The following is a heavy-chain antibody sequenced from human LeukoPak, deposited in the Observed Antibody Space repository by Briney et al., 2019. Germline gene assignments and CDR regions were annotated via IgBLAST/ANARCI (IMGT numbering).Heavy chain of an antibody. V-gene: IGHV3-74*01. Sequence: PGGSLRLSCAAPGFTFSSYWMHWVRQAPGKGLVWVSRITSDGTSTSCADSAKGRFTVSRDNAKNTLYLQMNSLGAEDTAVYYCARSSSSGYDYWGQGALVTVSS. J-gene: IGHJ4*02. D-gene: IGHD6-6*01. CDR3: ARSSSSGYDY. CDR1: GFTFSSYW. CDR2: ITSDGTST.